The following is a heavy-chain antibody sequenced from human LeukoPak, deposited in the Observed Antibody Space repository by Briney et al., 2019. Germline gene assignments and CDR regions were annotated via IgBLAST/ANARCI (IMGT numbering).Heavy chain of an antibody. V-gene: IGHV3-21*01. CDR2: ISRSSDYI. CDR3: AKGGTVTTSNSY. J-gene: IGHJ4*02. D-gene: IGHD4-17*01. CDR1: GFIFSGYS. Sequence: RPGGSLRLSCAAPGFIFSGYSMNWVRQAPGKGLEWVASISRSSDYIYYADSVKGRFTISRDNAKNSLYLQMNSLRAEDTAVYYCAKGGTVTTSNSYWGQGTLVTVSS.